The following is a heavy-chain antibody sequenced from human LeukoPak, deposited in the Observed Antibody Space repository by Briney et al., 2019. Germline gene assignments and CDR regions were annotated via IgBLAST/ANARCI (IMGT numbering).Heavy chain of an antibody. Sequence: SQTLSLTCAISGDSSSSNSAAWHWLRQSPSRGLEWLGRTFYRSKWYSAYAVYVKSRITIKSDTSKSQFSLQLNSVTPEDAAVYYCVREEGQGTARMFDCWGQGSPVTVSS. D-gene: IGHD1-7*01. CDR3: VREEGQGTARMFDC. CDR1: GDSSSSNSAA. V-gene: IGHV6-1*01. J-gene: IGHJ4*02. CDR2: TFYRSKWYS.